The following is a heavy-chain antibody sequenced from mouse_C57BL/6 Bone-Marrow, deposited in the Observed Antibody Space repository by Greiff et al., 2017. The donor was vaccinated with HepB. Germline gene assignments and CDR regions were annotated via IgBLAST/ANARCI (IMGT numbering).Heavy chain of an antibody. CDR1: GFNIKDDY. D-gene: IGHD2-5*01. CDR2: IDPENGDT. Sequence: DVQLQESGAELVRPGASVKLSCTASGFNIKDDYMHWVKQRPEQGLEWIGWIDPENGDTEYASKFQGKATITADTSSNTAYLQLSSLTSEDTAVYYCTTDSNSFAYWGQGTLVTVSA. V-gene: IGHV14-4*01. CDR3: TTDSNSFAY. J-gene: IGHJ3*01.